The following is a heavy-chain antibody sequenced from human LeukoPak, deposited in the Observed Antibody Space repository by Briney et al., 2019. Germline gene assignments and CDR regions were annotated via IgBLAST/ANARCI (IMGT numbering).Heavy chain of an antibody. D-gene: IGHD4-23*01. CDR1: GYTFTGYY. V-gene: IGHV1-2*02. CDR2: INPNSGGT. CDR3: ARDLPATVVFDY. Sequence: ASVKVSCKASGYTFTGYYMYWVRQAPGQGLEWMGWINPNSGGTNYAQKFQGRVTMTRDTSISTAYMELSRLRSVDTAVYYCARDLPATVVFDYWGQGTLVTVSS. J-gene: IGHJ4*02.